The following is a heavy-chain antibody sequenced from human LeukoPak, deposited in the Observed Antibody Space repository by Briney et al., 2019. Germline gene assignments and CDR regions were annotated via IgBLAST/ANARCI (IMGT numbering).Heavy chain of an antibody. CDR3: ARRIAAAVDY. Sequence: GSLRLSCAASGFTFSSYGMNWVRQAPGRGLEWISYISSSGSTIYYADSVKGRFTISRDNAKNSLYLQMSSLRDEDTAVYYCARRIAAAVDYWGQGTLVTVSS. CDR1: GFTFSSYG. D-gene: IGHD6-13*01. J-gene: IGHJ4*02. V-gene: IGHV3-48*02. CDR2: ISSSGSTI.